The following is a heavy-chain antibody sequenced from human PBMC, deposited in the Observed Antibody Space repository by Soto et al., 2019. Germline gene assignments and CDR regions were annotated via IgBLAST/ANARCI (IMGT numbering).Heavy chain of an antibody. V-gene: IGHV1-69*06. D-gene: IGHD2-15*01. CDR2: IVPIFGTA. J-gene: IGHJ3*02. Sequence: PVKVSCKASGGTFSSYAISWVRQAPGQGLEWMGGIVPIFGTANYAQKFQGRVTITADKSTSTAYMELSSLRSEYPAVYYCARGGGTVAFDIWGEGTIGTVSS. CDR1: GGTFSSYA. CDR3: ARGGGTVAFDI.